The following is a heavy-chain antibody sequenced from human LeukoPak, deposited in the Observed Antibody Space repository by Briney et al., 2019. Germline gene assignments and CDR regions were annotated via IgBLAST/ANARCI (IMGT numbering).Heavy chain of an antibody. V-gene: IGHV1-18*01. J-gene: IGHJ3*02. Sequence: EASVKVSCKASGYTFTSYGISWVRQAPGQGLEWMGWISAYNGNTNYAQKLQGRVTMTTDTSTSTAYMELRSLRSDDTAVYYCARDFDYGDYPDAFHIWGQGTMVTVSS. CDR1: GYTFTSYG. CDR3: ARDFDYGDYPDAFHI. D-gene: IGHD4-17*01. CDR2: ISAYNGNT.